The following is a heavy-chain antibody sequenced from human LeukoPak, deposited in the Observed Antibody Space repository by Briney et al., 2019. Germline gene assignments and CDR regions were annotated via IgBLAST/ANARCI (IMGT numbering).Heavy chain of an antibody. D-gene: IGHD6-6*01. CDR1: GYTFTSYD. V-gene: IGHV1-8*01. Sequence: ASVKVSCKASGYTFTSYDINWVRQATGQGLEWMGWMNPNSGNTGYAQKFQGRATMTRSTSISTAHMELSSLRSEDTAVYYCARERGSSSSFDYWGQGTLVTVSS. J-gene: IGHJ4*02. CDR2: MNPNSGNT. CDR3: ARERGSSSSFDY.